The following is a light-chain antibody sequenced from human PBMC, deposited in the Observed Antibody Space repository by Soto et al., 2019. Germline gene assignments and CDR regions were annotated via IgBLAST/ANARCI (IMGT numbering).Light chain of an antibody. CDR1: QSVSSN. CDR3: QQYYNWPPWT. Sequence: IVMTQSPATLSVSPGERATLSCRASQSVSSNLAWYQQKPGQAPRLLIYGASTRATGIPARFSGSGSGTEFTLIISSLQSEDFAVYYCQQYYNWPPWTFGPGTKVDIK. CDR2: GAS. J-gene: IGKJ1*01. V-gene: IGKV3-15*01.